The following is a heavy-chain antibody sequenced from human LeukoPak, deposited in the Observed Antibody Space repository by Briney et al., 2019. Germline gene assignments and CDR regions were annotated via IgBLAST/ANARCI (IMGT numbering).Heavy chain of an antibody. CDR3: ARVGGSSSYDAFDI. D-gene: IGHD6-6*01. V-gene: IGHV3-64*01. J-gene: IGHJ3*02. CDR1: GFTFSSYA. CDR2: ISSNGGST. Sequence: PGGSLRLSCAASGFTFSSYAMHWVRQAQGKGLEYVSAISSNGGSTYYANSVKGRFTISRDNSKNTLYLQMGSLRAEDMAVYYCARVGGSSSYDAFDIWGQGTMVTVSS.